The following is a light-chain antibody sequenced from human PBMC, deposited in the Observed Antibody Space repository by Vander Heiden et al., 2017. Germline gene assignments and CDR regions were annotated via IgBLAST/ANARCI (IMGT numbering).Light chain of an antibody. CDR3: LSYDTSLSASI. CDR2: YDT. CDR1: SSNIGAGFH. J-gene: IGLJ2*01. V-gene: IGLV1-40*01. Sequence: HSLLPQPPPVSGPPRQRVTISCTGSSSNIGAGFHVFWYQHHPGTTPKLLISYDTNRPSGVPARFSGSKSDTSASLTITGLQAEDEADYYCLSYDTSLSASIFGGGTKLTVL.